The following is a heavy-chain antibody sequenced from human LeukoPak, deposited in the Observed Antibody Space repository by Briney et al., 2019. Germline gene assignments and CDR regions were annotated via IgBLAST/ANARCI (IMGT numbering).Heavy chain of an antibody. D-gene: IGHD2-15*01. J-gene: IGHJ4*02. CDR3: ARDFSSSYCSGGSCYSGDY. CDR2: INPNSGGT. CDR1: GYTFTGYY. Sequence: ASVKVSCKASGYTFTGYYMHWVRQAPGQGLEWMGRINPNSGGTNYAQKLQGRVTMTRDTSISTAYMELSRLRSDDTAVYYCARDFSSSYCSGGSCYSGDYWGQGTLVTVSS. V-gene: IGHV1-2*06.